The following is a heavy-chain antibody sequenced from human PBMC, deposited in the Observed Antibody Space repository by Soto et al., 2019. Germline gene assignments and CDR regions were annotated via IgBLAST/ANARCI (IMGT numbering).Heavy chain of an antibody. Sequence: SETLSLTCTVSGGSISSGDYYWSWIRQPPGKGLEWIGYIYYSGSTYYNPSLKSRVTISVDTSKNQFSLKLSSVTAADTAVYYCARAVLRYFDWTYNWFDPWGQGTLVTVSS. CDR3: ARAVLRYFDWTYNWFDP. CDR2: IYYSGST. D-gene: IGHD3-9*01. V-gene: IGHV4-30-4*01. J-gene: IGHJ5*02. CDR1: GGSISSGDYY.